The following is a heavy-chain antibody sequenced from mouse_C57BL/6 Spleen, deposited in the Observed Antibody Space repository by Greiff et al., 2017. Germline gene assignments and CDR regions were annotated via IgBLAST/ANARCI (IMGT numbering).Heavy chain of an antibody. CDR2: IYWDDDK. V-gene: IGHV8-12*01. D-gene: IGHD1-1*01. CDR3: ARRGGAITTLVATDWYFDV. CDR1: GFSLSTSGMG. Sequence: QVTLKVSGPGILQSSQTLSLTCSFSGFSLSTSGMGVSWIRQPSGKGLEWLAHIYWDDDKRYNPSLKSRLTISKDTSRNQVFLKITSVDTADTATYYCARRGGAITTLVATDWYFDVWGTGTTVTVSS. J-gene: IGHJ1*03.